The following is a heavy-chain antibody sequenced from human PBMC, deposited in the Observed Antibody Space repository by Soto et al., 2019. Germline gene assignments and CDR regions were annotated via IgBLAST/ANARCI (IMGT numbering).Heavy chain of an antibody. Sequence: ASVKVSCKASGYTFTSYGISWVRQDSGQGLEWMGWNSPYNGNTNYAQKLQGRVTMTTDTSTSTAYMELRSLRSDDTAVYYCARGQGSSSWYKDLDYCGEGTLVTXSS. CDR1: GYTFTSYG. V-gene: IGHV1-18*01. J-gene: IGHJ4*02. CDR3: ARGQGSSSWYKDLDY. D-gene: IGHD6-13*01. CDR2: NSPYNGNT.